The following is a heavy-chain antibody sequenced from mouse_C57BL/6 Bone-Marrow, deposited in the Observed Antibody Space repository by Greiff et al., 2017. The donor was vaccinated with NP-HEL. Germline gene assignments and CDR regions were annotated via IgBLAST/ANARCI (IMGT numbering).Heavy chain of an antibody. CDR2: IDPENGDT. Sequence: DVQLVESGAELVRPGASVKLSCTVSGFNIKDDYLHWVKQRPEQGLEWLGWIDPENGDTAYASKFQGKAPITADTSSNTAYLQLSSLTSEDTAVYYCTTGGSSPYAMDYWGQGTSVTVSS. J-gene: IGHJ4*01. D-gene: IGHD1-1*01. CDR1: GFNIKDDY. V-gene: IGHV14-4*01. CDR3: TTGGSSPYAMDY.